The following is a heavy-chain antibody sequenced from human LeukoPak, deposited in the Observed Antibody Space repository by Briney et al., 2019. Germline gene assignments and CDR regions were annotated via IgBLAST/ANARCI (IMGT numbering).Heavy chain of an antibody. Sequence: GGSLRLSCAASGFTFSSYSMNWVRQAPGKGLEWVSSISSSSSYIYYADSVKGRFTISRDNAKNSLYLQMNSLRAEDTAVYYCAFCRVRGGPFDYWGQGTLVTVSS. D-gene: IGHD3-10*01. CDR1: GFTFSSYS. CDR3: AFCRVRGGPFDY. CDR2: ISSSSSYI. V-gene: IGHV3-21*01. J-gene: IGHJ4*02.